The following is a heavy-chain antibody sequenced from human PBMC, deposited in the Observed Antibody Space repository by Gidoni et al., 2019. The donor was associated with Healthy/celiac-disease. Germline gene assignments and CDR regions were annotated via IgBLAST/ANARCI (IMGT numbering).Heavy chain of an antibody. CDR1: GGAISSSSYY. J-gene: IGHJ3*01. V-gene: IGHV4-39*01. CDR2: IYYSGST. Sequence: QLQLQESGPGLVKPSETLSLTCTVSGGAISSSSYYWGWIRQPPGKGLEWIGSIYYSGSTYYNPSLKSRVTISVDPSKNQFSLKLSSVTAADTAVYYCARIRGTPNSGFYAFDLWGQGTMVTVSS. CDR3: ARIRGTPNSGFYAFDL. D-gene: IGHD1-26*01.